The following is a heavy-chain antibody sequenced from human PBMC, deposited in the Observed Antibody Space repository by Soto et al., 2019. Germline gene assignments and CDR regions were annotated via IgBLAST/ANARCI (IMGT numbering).Heavy chain of an antibody. CDR2: IYTSGST. J-gene: IGHJ4*02. D-gene: IGHD3-3*01. V-gene: IGHV4-4*07. Sequence: PSETMSLTCAVSGGSISSYYWSWIRQPAGKGLEWIGRIYTSGSTNYNPSLKSRVTMSVDTSKNQFSLKLSSVTAADTAVYYCARPRAGDFWSGYYSPLVHDYWRQGTRVTVSS. CDR1: GGSISSYY. CDR3: ARPRAGDFWSGYYSPLVHDY.